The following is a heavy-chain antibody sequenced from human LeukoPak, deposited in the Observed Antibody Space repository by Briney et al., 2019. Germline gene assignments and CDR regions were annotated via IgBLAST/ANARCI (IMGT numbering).Heavy chain of an antibody. V-gene: IGHV3-48*02. D-gene: IGHD3-3*01. J-gene: IGHJ4*02. CDR3: ARDALYPYYDFWSGYTY. Sequence: GGSLRLSCAAYGFTFSSYSMNWVRQAPGKGLEWVPYISSSSSTIYYADSVKGRFTISRDNAKNSLYLQMNSLRDEDTAVYYCARDALYPYYDFWSGYTYWGQGTLVTVSS. CDR2: ISSSSSTI. CDR1: GFTFSSYS.